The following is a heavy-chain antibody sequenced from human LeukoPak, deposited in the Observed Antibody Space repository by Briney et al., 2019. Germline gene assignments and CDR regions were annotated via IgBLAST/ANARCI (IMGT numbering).Heavy chain of an antibody. CDR2: IYTGGST. J-gene: IGHJ1*01. V-gene: IGHV3-66*01. Sequence: PGGSLRLSCAASGFTVSSKYMSWVRQAPGKGLEWVSVIYTGGSTDYADSVKGRFTISRGNSKNTLYLQMNSLRAEDTAVYYCANYGSGRNFQHWGQGTLVTVSS. CDR1: GFTVSSKY. CDR3: ANYGSGRNFQH. D-gene: IGHD3-10*01.